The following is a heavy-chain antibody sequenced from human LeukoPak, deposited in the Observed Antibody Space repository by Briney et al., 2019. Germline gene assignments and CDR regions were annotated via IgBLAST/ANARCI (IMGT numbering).Heavy chain of an antibody. CDR3: VRESGTSSWYFRGFDY. CDR1: EFTFSTYW. Sequence: GGSLRLSCAASEFTFSTYWMHWVRQAPGKGLLWVSRINPDGSATGYADSVKGRFTVSRDNAKNTLYLQMNSLRDEDTAVYYCVRESGTSSWYFRGFDYWGQGALVTVSS. J-gene: IGHJ4*02. D-gene: IGHD6-13*01. CDR2: INPDGSAT. V-gene: IGHV3-74*01.